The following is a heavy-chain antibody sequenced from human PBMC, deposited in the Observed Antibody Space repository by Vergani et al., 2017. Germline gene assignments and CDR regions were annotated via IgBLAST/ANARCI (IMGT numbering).Heavy chain of an antibody. CDR1: GYTLTELS. D-gene: IGHD6-13*01. J-gene: IGHJ5*02. CDR3: ERSHSGSWYFYNWFDP. V-gene: IGHV1-24*01. CDR2: FDPEDGET. Sequence: QVQLVQSGAEVKKPGASVKVSCKVSGYTLTELSMHWVRQAPGKGLEWMGGFDPEDGETIYAQKFQGRVTMTEDTTTDTAYMELSSLRSEDTAVYYCERSHSGSWYFYNWFDPGGQGTLVTVSS.